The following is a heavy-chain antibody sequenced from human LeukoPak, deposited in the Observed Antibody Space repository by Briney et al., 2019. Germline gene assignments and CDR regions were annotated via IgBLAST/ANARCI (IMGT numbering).Heavy chain of an antibody. CDR3: ARDITVGPIFIDL. Sequence: PGGSLRLSCEASGFTVSDYYMNWIRQAPGKGLEWVSYIDRSGSYTNYADSVKGRFTISRDNAKNLLYLQMNSLRTEDTAVYYCARDITVGPIFIDLWGQGTLVTVSS. V-gene: IGHV3-11*06. CDR2: IDRSGSYT. CDR1: GFTVSDYY. D-gene: IGHD1-26*01. J-gene: IGHJ4*02.